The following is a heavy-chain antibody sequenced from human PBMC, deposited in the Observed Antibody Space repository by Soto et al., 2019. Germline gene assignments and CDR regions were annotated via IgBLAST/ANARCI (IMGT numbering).Heavy chain of an antibody. V-gene: IGHV3-7*03. CDR2: IKQDGSEK. D-gene: IGHD3-3*01. CDR3: ARDHSGDFWSGYYPFFDY. Sequence: GGSLRLSCAASGFTFSSYWMSWVRQAPGKGLEWVANIKQDGSEKYYVDSVKGRFTISRDNAKNSLYLQMNSLRAEDTAVYYCARDHSGDFWSGYYPFFDYWGQGTLVTVSS. J-gene: IGHJ4*02. CDR1: GFTFSSYW.